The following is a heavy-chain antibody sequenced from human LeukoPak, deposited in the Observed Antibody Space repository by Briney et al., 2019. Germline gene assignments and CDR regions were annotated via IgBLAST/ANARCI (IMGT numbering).Heavy chain of an antibody. V-gene: IGHV4-59*01. CDR1: GGSISSYY. Sequence: SETLSLTCTVSGGSISSYYWSWIRQPPGKGLERIGYIYYSGSTNYNPSLKSRVTISVDTSKNQFSLKLSSVTAADTAVYYCARLRHYYDSSGFDAFDIWGQGTMVTVSS. J-gene: IGHJ3*02. D-gene: IGHD3-22*01. CDR2: IYYSGST. CDR3: ARLRHYYDSSGFDAFDI.